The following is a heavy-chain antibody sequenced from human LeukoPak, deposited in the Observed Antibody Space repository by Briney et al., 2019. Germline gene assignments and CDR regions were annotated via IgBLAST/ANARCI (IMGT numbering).Heavy chain of an antibody. D-gene: IGHD2-21*02. Sequence: GGSLRLSCAASGFTFSSYAMSWVRQAPGKGLEGVSTISGSGGSTYYADSVKGRFTISRDTSKNTLYLQMNSLRAEDTAVYYCAKDTAYCGGDCYWGYFDYWGQGTLVTVSS. CDR3: AKDTAYCGGDCYWGYFDY. CDR1: GFTFSSYA. CDR2: ISGSGGST. V-gene: IGHV3-23*01. J-gene: IGHJ4*02.